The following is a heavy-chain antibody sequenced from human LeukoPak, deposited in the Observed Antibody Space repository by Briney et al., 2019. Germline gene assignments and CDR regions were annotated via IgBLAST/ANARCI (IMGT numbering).Heavy chain of an antibody. J-gene: IGHJ3*02. Sequence: GGSLRLSCAASGFTFSSSPMIGVPQSPGKGVKGVSGISNSGGSTYYCDSVKGRFTISSDNSKNTLYLQMNSLRAEDTAVYYCARVQLAVAGTGVPDAFDIWGQGTMVTVSS. V-gene: IGHV3-23*01. CDR1: GFTFSSSP. D-gene: IGHD6-19*01. CDR2: ISNSGGST. CDR3: ARVQLAVAGTGVPDAFDI.